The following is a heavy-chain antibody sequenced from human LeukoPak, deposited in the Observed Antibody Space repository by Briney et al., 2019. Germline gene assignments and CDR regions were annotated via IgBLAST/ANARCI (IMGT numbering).Heavy chain of an antibody. V-gene: IGHV3-48*01. Sequence: GGSLRLSCAASGFTFSSYSMNWVRQAPGKGLEWVSYISSSSSTIYYADSVKGRFTISRDNAKNSLYLQMNSLRAEDTAVYYCARDKFGIAAAGTSDYWGQGTLVTVSS. CDR3: ARDKFGIAAAGTSDY. D-gene: IGHD6-13*01. J-gene: IGHJ4*02. CDR2: ISSSSSTI. CDR1: GFTFSSYS.